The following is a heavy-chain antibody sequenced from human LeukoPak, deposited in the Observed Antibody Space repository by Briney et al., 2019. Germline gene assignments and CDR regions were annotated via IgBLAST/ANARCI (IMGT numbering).Heavy chain of an antibody. D-gene: IGHD3-10*01. CDR2: ISYDGSNK. Sequence: GGSLRLSCAASGFTFSSYAMHWVRQAPGKGLEWVAVISYDGSNKYYADSVKGRFTISRDNSKNSLYLQMNSLRAEDTGMYYCAREGHTYGSDYWGQGTLVTVSS. CDR1: GFTFSSYA. J-gene: IGHJ4*02. CDR3: AREGHTYGSDY. V-gene: IGHV3-30-3*01.